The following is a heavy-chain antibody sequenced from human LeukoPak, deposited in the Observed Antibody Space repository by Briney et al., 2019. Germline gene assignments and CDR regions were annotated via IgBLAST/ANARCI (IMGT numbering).Heavy chain of an antibody. J-gene: IGHJ4*02. CDR3: ARDRYYYDSSGYTQLDY. CDR2: IYTSGST. V-gene: IGHV4-61*02. Sequence: PSETLSLTCTVSGGSISSGSYYWSWIRQPAGKGLEWIGRIYTSGSTNYNPSLKSRVTMSVDTSKNQFSLKLSSVTAADTAVYYCARDRYYYDSSGYTQLDYWGQGTLVTVSS. D-gene: IGHD3-22*01. CDR1: GGSISSGSYY.